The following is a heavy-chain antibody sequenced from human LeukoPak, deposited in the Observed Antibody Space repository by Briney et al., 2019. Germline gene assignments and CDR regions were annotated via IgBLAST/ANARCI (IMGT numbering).Heavy chain of an antibody. J-gene: IGHJ5*02. Sequence: ASVKVSCKTSGYTFTNNAVHWVRQAPGQRREFVGWINAGNGNTKYSQKFQVRVTITRDTSASTAYMELSSLRSEDTAVYYCARAPFTVTTSWFDPWGQGTLVTVSS. CDR1: GYTFTNNA. CDR3: ARAPFTVTTSWFDP. D-gene: IGHD4-17*01. CDR2: INAGNGNT. V-gene: IGHV1-3*01.